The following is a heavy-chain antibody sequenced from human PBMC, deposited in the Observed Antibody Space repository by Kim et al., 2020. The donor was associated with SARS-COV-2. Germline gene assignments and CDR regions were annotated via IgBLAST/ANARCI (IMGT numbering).Heavy chain of an antibody. CDR1: GETFSSYN. V-gene: IGHV1-69*02. Sequence: SVKVSCKVFGETFSSYNINWVRQAPGQGPEWMGRIIPMLDKPDYAQKFQGRVTITADRSTSTAYMDVSSLTSEDTAVYYCARPAGGFGDSLDYWGQGTLVTVSS. D-gene: IGHD3-10*01. J-gene: IGHJ4*02. CDR3: ARPAGGFGDSLDY. CDR2: IIPMLDKP.